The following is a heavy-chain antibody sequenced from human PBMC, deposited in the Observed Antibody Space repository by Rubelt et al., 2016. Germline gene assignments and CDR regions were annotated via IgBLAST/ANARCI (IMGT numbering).Heavy chain of an antibody. CDR2: IDPSDSYT. CDR1: GYSFTSYW. J-gene: IGHJ5*02. D-gene: IGHD4-23*01. Sequence: EVLLVQSGAEVKKPGESLRISCKGSGYSFTSYWISWVGKMPGKALEWMGRIDPSDSYTNYSPSFQGHVTISAEKSISTAYLQWSSLKASDTAMYYCARHAGDGGNSEDWFDPWGQGTLVTVSS. V-gene: IGHV5-10-1*01. CDR3: ARHAGDGGNSEDWFDP.